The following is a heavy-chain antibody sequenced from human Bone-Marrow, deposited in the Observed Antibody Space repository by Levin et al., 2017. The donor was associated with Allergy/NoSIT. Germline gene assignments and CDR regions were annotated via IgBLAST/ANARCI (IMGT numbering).Heavy chain of an antibody. CDR1: GFIVSSHY. CDR2: IYRGRTT. D-gene: IGHD3-10*01. Sequence: GASVKVSCAASGFIVSSHYMIWVRRAPGKGLEWVSVIYRGRTTYYADSVKGRFIISRDNSKNTVDLQMNNLRVEDTAVYYCARIIDRGVTFNWFDPWGQGTLVTVSS. V-gene: IGHV3-66*01. CDR3: ARIIDRGVTFNWFDP. J-gene: IGHJ5*02.